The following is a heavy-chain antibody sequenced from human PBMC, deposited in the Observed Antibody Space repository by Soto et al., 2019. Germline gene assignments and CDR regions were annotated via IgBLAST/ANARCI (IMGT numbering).Heavy chain of an antibody. CDR1: GGSISSGGYY. D-gene: IGHD1-20*01. Sequence: SETMSVTCTVSGGSISSGGYYWSWIRQHPGKGLEWIGYIYYSGSTYYNPSLKSRVTISVDTSKNQFSLKLSSVTAADTAVYYCARDNPITGTPTLDYWGQGTLVTVSS. CDR3: ARDNPITGTPTLDY. V-gene: IGHV4-31*03. CDR2: IYYSGST. J-gene: IGHJ4*02.